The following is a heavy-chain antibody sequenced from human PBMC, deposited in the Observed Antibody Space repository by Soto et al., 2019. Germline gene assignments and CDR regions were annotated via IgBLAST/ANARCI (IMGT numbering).Heavy chain of an antibody. CDR3: ARRYGDAFDF. Sequence: SETLSLTCAVSGGSISSGGYYWSWIRQPPGKGLEWIGYIYYSGSTNYNPSLKSRVTISVDTSKNQFSLKLSSVTAADTAVYYSARRYGDAFDFWGQGTLVTVSS. CDR2: IYYSGST. J-gene: IGHJ4*02. CDR1: GGSISSGGYY. D-gene: IGHD4-17*01. V-gene: IGHV4-61*08.